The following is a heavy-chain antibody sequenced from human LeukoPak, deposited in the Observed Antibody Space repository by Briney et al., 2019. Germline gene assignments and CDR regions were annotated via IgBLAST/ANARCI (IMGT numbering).Heavy chain of an antibody. D-gene: IGHD5-24*01. J-gene: IGHJ4*02. V-gene: IGHV3-33*01. CDR2: IGYDGSHE. CDR1: GFTFSSHG. Sequence: GGSLRLSCAASGFTFSSHGMHWVRQAPGKGLEWVAGIGYDGSHESEAESAKGRFTISRDNSRNTVYLQMNSLRVDDTAVYYCARGSRELDYWGQGTLVIVSS. CDR3: ARGSRELDY.